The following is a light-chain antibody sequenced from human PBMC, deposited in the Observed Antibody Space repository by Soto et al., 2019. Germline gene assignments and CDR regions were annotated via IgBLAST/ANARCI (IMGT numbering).Light chain of an antibody. J-gene: IGKJ1*01. CDR1: QDIRND. CDR3: LQDYSDPRT. V-gene: IGKV1-6*01. CDR2: GAS. Sequence: GDRVTITCRASQDIRNDLGWYQQKPGTAPKLLIYGASTLQSGVPSRFSGSGSGTDFTLTINSLQPGDFANYYSLQDYSDPRTFGQGTEV.